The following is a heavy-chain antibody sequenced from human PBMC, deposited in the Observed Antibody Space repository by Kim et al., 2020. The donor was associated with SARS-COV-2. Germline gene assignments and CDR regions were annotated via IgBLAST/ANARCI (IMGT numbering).Heavy chain of an antibody. D-gene: IGHD2-2*01. CDR3: ALLGYCTSSSCSTSDS. V-gene: IGHV1-46*03. J-gene: IGHJ4*02. Sequence: YAQKFQGRVTMTRDTSTSTVYMELSSLRSEDTAVYYCALLGYCTSSSCSTSDSWGQGTLVTVSS.